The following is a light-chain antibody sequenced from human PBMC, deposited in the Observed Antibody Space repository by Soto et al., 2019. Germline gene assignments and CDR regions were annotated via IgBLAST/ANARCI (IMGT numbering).Light chain of an antibody. CDR3: QHYNSYSEA. CDR1: QTISSW. CDR2: KAS. J-gene: IGKJ1*01. Sequence: IQMTQSPSTLSGSVGYRVTITCRASQTISSWLAWYQQKPGKAPKLLIYKASTLKSGVPSRYSGSGSGTEFTLTISSLQPDDFATYYCQHYNSYSEAFGQRTKVDI. V-gene: IGKV1-5*03.